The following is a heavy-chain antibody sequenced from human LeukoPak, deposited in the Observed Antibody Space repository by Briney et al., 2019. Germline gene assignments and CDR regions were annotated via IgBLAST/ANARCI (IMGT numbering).Heavy chain of an antibody. Sequence: SETLSLTCTVSGGSISSGGYYWSWIRQHPGKGLEWIGSIYYNGNTYYNPSLKSQVTVSVDTSRTQFSLRLSSVTAADTAVYYCARSDCSSTSCWQAWFDPWGQGTLVTVSS. D-gene: IGHD2-2*01. CDR1: GGSISSGGYY. J-gene: IGHJ5*02. V-gene: IGHV4-31*01. CDR2: IYYNGNT. CDR3: ARSDCSSTSCWQAWFDP.